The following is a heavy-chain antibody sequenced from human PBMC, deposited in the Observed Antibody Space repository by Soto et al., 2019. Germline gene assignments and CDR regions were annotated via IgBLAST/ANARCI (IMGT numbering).Heavy chain of an antibody. CDR3: AREDYSNFDY. J-gene: IGHJ4*02. CDR1: GFTFSSYS. D-gene: IGHD4-4*01. CDR2: ISSSSSYI. Sequence: SLRLSCAASGFTFSSYSMSWVRQAPGKGLEWVSSISSSSSYIYSADSVKGRFTISRDNAKNSLYLQMNSLRAEDTAVYYCAREDYSNFDYWGQGTLVTVSS. V-gene: IGHV3-21*01.